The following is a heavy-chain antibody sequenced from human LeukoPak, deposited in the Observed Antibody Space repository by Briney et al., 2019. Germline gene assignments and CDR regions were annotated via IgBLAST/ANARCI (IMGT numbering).Heavy chain of an antibody. D-gene: IGHD4-17*01. CDR3: ARVGNYGDYFDY. V-gene: IGHV3-21*01. J-gene: IGHJ4*02. Sequence: GGSLRLSCAASGFTFSSYNMNWVRQAPGKGLEWVSSITSSSSYIYYADSVKGRFTISRDNAKNSLYLQINSLRAEDTAVYYCARVGNYGDYFDYWGQGTLVTVSS. CDR1: GFTFSSYN. CDR2: ITSSSSYI.